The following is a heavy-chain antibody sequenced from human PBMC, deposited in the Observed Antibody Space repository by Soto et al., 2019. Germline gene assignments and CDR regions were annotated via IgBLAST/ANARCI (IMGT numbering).Heavy chain of an antibody. CDR2: ISYDGREI. CDR1: GLTFNIFA. J-gene: IGHJ4*02. CDR3: ASDPLAVTGSFADY. D-gene: IGHD3-9*01. Sequence: GGSLRLSCVASGLTFNIFAFHWVRQAPGKGLEWLSVISYDGREIHYSESVKGRFTISRDSSTNTVYLEMNSLRYEDTAVYYCASDPLAVTGSFADYWGQGTLVTVSS. V-gene: IGHV3-30-3*01.